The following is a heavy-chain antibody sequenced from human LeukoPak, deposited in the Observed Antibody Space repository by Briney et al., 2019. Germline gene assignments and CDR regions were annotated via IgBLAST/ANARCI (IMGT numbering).Heavy chain of an antibody. J-gene: IGHJ3*02. D-gene: IGHD1-26*01. CDR1: GGSFSGYY. CDR3: ARPGQSIDEPLPISGSYRVLSGSSDAFDI. Sequence: SETLSLTCAAYGGSFSGYYWSWIRQPPGKGLEWIGEINHSGSTNYNPSLKSRVTMSVDTSKNQFSLKLSSVTAANTAVYYCARPGQSIDEPLPISGSYRVLSGSSDAFDIWGQGTMVTVSS. CDR2: INHSGST. V-gene: IGHV4-34*01.